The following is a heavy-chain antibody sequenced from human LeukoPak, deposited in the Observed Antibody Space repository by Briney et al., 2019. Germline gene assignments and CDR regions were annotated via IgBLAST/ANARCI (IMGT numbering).Heavy chain of an antibody. D-gene: IGHD3-9*01. CDR2: IYYSGST. Sequence: SETLSLTCTVSGGSISSSSYYWGWIRQPPGKGLEWIGSIYYSGSTYYNPSLKSRVTISVDTSKNQFSLKLSSVTAADTAVYYCARQGGSFYDILTGYYQAQVSYMDVWGKGTTVTVSS. CDR3: ARQGGSFYDILTGYYQAQVSYMDV. CDR1: GGSISSSSYY. J-gene: IGHJ6*03. V-gene: IGHV4-39*01.